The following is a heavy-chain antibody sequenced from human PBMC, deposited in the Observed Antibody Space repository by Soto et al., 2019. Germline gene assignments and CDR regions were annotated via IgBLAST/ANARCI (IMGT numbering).Heavy chain of an antibody. CDR1: GFTFSSYE. CDR2: ISSSGSSI. Sequence: LRLSCAASGFTFSSYEMNWVRQSPGKGLEWVSYISSSGSSIYYADSVKGRFTISRDNAKNSLYLQMNSLRAEDTAVYYCARNIVVVLIYYGMDVWGQGTTVTVSS. V-gene: IGHV3-48*03. CDR3: ARNIVVVLIYYGMDV. J-gene: IGHJ6*02. D-gene: IGHD2-2*01.